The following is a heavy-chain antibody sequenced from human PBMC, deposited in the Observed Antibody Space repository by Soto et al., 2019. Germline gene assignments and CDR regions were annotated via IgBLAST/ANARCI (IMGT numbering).Heavy chain of an antibody. CDR3: ARVPTDSSGYYKYYFDY. CDR1: GYTFTNYG. Sequence: AASVKVSCKASGYTFTNYGIIWLRQAPGQGLEWMGWINPYNGNTYYAQRVQVRVTLTTDTSTSTAYMELRSLRSDDTAVYYCARVPTDSSGYYKYYFDYWGQGTLVTVSS. D-gene: IGHD3-22*01. J-gene: IGHJ4*02. CDR2: INPYNGNT. V-gene: IGHV1-18*04.